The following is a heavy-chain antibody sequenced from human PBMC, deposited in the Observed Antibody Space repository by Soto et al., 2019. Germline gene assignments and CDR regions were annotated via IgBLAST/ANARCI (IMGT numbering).Heavy chain of an antibody. CDR1: GYTFTSYY. J-gene: IGHJ3*02. Sequence: ASVKVSCKASGYTFTSYYMNWVRQAPGQGLEWMGIINPSGGSTSYAQKFQGRVTMTRDTSTSTVYMELSSLRSEDTAVYYCARVQVRDPKFDIWGQGTMVTVSS. V-gene: IGHV1-46*03. CDR2: INPSGGST. CDR3: ARVQVRDPKFDI.